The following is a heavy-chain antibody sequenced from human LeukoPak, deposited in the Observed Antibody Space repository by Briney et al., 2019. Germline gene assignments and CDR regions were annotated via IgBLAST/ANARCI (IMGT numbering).Heavy chain of an antibody. CDR2: IYHSGST. J-gene: IGHJ4*02. Sequence: SQTLSLTCTVSGDSVSSGGYRWSWIRQHPGEGLEWIGHIYHSGSTYYNSSLKSRVNISVVTSKNQFSLRLRSVSAADTAVYYCARLYRNWGVRHFDYWGQGTLVTVSS. D-gene: IGHD7-27*01. CDR1: GDSVSSGGYR. CDR3: ARLYRNWGVRHFDY. V-gene: IGHV4-31*03.